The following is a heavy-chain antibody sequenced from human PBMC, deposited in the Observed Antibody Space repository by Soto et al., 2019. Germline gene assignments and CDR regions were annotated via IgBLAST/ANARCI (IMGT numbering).Heavy chain of an antibody. J-gene: IGHJ4*02. V-gene: IGHV1-18*01. CDR1: GYTFTSYG. Sequence: ASVKVSCKASGYTFTSYGISWVRQAPGQGLEWMGWISAYNGNTNYAQKLQGRVTMTTDTSTSTAYMELRSLRSDDTAVYYCARVLRAASGYASFDSWGQGTLVPVSS. CDR3: ARVLRAASGYASFDS. D-gene: IGHD5-12*01. CDR2: ISAYNGNT.